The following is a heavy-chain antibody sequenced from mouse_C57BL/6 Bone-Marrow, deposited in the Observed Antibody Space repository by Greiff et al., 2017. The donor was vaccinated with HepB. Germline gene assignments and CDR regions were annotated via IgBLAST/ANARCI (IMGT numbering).Heavy chain of an antibody. CDR3: ERKIYYEDDGAY. CDR1: GYTFTSYW. V-gene: IGHV1-50*01. J-gene: IGHJ3*01. D-gene: IGHD2-4*01. CDR2: IDPSDSYT. Sequence: QVQLQQPGAELVKPGASVKLSCKASGYTFTSYWMQWVKQRPGQGLEWIGEIDPSDSYTNYNQKFKGKATLTVDTSSSTAYMQLSSLTSEDSAVYDCERKIYYEDDGAYGGQGTLVTVSA.